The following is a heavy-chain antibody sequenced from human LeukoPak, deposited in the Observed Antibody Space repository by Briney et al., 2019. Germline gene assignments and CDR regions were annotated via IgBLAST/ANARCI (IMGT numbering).Heavy chain of an antibody. V-gene: IGHV1-69*04. J-gene: IGHJ3*02. CDR3: ATVGHRFDDAFDI. D-gene: IGHD3-10*01. CDR2: IIPILGIA. Sequence: SVKVSCKASGGTFSSYAISWVRQAPGQGLEWMGRIIPILGIANYAQKFQGRVTITADKSTSTAYMELSSLRSEDTAVYYCATVGHRFDDAFDIWGQGTMDTVSS. CDR1: GGTFSSYA.